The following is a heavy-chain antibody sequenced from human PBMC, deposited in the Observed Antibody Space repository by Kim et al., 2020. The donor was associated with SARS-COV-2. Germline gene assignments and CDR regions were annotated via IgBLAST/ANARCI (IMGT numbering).Heavy chain of an antibody. Sequence: YADSVKGRFTITRDNSKNTLYLQMNSLRAEDTAVYYCAKDEVGSGWLKLIWGQGTLVTVSS. D-gene: IGHD6-19*01. V-gene: IGHV3-23*01. J-gene: IGHJ4*02. CDR3: AKDEVGSGWLKLI.